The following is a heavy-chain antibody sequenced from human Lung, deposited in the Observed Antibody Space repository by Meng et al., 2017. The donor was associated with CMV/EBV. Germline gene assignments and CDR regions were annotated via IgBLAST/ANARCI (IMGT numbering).Heavy chain of an antibody. J-gene: IGHJ5*02. V-gene: IGHV4-31*03. CDR1: GGSISSGGYY. D-gene: IGHD3-10*01. Sequence: VQPQESVPGLVKPSQTLSLTCTVSGGSISSGGYYWSWIRQHPGKGLEWIGYIHSSGSTYYNPSLRSRLTISVDTSKNQFSLKLSSVTAADTAVYYCARASYGSGSPLGESWFDPWGQGTLVTVSS. CDR3: ARASYGSGSPLGESWFDP. CDR2: IHSSGST.